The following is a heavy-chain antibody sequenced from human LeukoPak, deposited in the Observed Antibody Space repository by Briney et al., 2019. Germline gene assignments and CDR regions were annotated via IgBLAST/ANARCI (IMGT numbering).Heavy chain of an antibody. J-gene: IGHJ4*02. CDR2: ISSSGSTI. CDR3: ARWGYYYDSSGYYYPFDY. D-gene: IGHD3-22*01. Sequence: QPGGSLRLSCAASGFTFSSYEMNWVRQAPGKGLEWVSYISSSGSTIYYADSVKGRFTISRDNAKNSLYLQMNSLRAEDTAVYYCARWGYYYDSSGYYYPFDYWGQGTLVTVSS. V-gene: IGHV3-48*03. CDR1: GFTFSSYE.